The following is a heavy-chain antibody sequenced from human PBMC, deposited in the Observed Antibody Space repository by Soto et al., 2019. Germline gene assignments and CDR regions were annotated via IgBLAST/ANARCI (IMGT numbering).Heavy chain of an antibody. CDR2: ISSSGSTI. J-gene: IGHJ6*02. V-gene: IGHV3-48*03. CDR1: GFTFSSYE. Sequence: GGSLRPSCAASGFTFSSYEMNWVRQAPGKGLEWVSYISSSGSTIYYADSVKGRFTISRDNAKNSLYLQMNSLRAEDTAVYYCARNFGYGSGSYYLISYYYYYYGMDVWGQGTTVTVSS. D-gene: IGHD3-10*01. CDR3: ARNFGYGSGSYYLISYYYYYYGMDV.